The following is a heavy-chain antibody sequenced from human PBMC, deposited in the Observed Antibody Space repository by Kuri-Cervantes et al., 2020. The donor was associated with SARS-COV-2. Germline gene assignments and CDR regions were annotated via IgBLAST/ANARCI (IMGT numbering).Heavy chain of an antibody. CDR3: ARAPSGGPPDY. D-gene: IGHD1-26*01. J-gene: IGHJ4*02. CDR1: GCTFSRDT. CDR2: MSGDGSSI. V-gene: IGHV3-74*01. Sequence: GGSLRLSCAASGCTFSRDTMYGVRQAPGKGLVRVPRMSGDGSSITYADSVKGRFTISRDNAKNTLYLQMNSLRVVDTAVYFCARAPSGGPPDYWGQGTLVTVSS.